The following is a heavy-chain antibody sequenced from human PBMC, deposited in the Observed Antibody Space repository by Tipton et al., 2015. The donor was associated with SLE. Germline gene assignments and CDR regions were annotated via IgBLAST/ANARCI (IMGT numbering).Heavy chain of an antibody. CDR3: AREGVRDQYLPTYYSKNGMDV. CDR1: GYRFSNFG. CDR2: IRTYNGNR. D-gene: IGHD2-21*01. V-gene: IGHV1-18*01. Sequence: QVQLVQSGAEVKKPGASVKVACKASGYRFSNFGITWVRQAPGQGLEWMGWIRTYNGNRDYAQKFQGRVTMTTDTATSTAYLELRSLRSDDTAVYYCAREGVRDQYLPTYYSKNGMDVWGQGTTVTVSS. J-gene: IGHJ6*01.